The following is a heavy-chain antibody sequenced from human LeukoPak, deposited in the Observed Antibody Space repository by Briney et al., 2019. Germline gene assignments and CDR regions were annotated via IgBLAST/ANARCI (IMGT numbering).Heavy chain of an antibody. CDR1: GYSFTSYW. Sequence: GESLKISFECSGYSFTSYWIGWVRQVPGKGLEWVGSIYPGDSDTRYSPSFQGQVTTSADKSISTAYLQWSSLKASDTAMYYCARLLGGYCSSTSCYVFWGQGTLVTVSS. CDR2: IYPGDSDT. CDR3: ARLLGGYCSSTSCYVF. V-gene: IGHV5-51*01. J-gene: IGHJ4*02. D-gene: IGHD2-2*01.